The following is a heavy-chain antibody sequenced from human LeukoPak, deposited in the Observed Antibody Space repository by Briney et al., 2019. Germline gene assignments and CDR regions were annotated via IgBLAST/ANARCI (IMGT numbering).Heavy chain of an antibody. Sequence: SETLSLTCTVSGGSISSSSYYWGWIRQPPGKGLEWIGRIYYSGSTYYNPSLKSRVPISVDTSKNQFSLKLSSVTAADTAVYYCAAGIVGTETEFDPWGQGTLVTVSS. CDR3: AAGIVGTETEFDP. J-gene: IGHJ5*02. CDR1: GGSISSSSYY. V-gene: IGHV4-39*07. CDR2: IYYSGST. D-gene: IGHD1-26*01.